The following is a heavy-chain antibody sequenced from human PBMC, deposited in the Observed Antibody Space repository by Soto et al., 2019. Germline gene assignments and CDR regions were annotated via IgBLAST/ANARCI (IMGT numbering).Heavy chain of an antibody. J-gene: IGHJ4*02. Sequence: GGSLRLSCAASGFTFRSYAMSWVRQAPGKGLEWVSAIGGSSGSTDYADSVKGRFTISRDNSKNTLFLQMNSLRAEYTAVYYCAKDRSSTSCYAFDYWGQGTLVTVAS. D-gene: IGHD2-2*01. CDR2: IGGSSGST. CDR3: AKDRSSTSCYAFDY. CDR1: GFTFRSYA. V-gene: IGHV3-23*01.